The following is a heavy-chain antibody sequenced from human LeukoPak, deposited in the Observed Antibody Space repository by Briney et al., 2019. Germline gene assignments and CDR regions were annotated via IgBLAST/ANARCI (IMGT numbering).Heavy chain of an antibody. CDR3: ARGYCSGGSCYFDY. CDR2: INHSGST. J-gene: IGHJ4*02. CDR1: GFTFSNYV. Sequence: PGGSLRLSCAASGFTFSNYVMSWIRQPPGKGLEWIGEINHSGSTNYNPSLKSRVTISVDTSKNQFSLKLSSVTAADTAVYYCARGYCSGGSCYFDYWGQGTLVTVSS. D-gene: IGHD2-15*01. V-gene: IGHV4-34*01.